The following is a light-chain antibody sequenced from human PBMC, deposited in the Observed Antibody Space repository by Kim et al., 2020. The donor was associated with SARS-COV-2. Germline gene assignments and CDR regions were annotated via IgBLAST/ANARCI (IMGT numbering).Light chain of an antibody. J-gene: IGLJ3*02. Sequence: QPVLTQSPSASASLGASVKLTCTLSSGHSSYAIAWHQQQPEKGPRYLMKVNSDGSHSKGDGIPDRFSGSSSGAERYLTISSLQSEDEADYYCQTWDTGMGVFGGGTQLTVL. CDR3: QTWDTGMGV. CDR1: SGHSSYA. V-gene: IGLV4-69*01. CDR2: VNSDGSH.